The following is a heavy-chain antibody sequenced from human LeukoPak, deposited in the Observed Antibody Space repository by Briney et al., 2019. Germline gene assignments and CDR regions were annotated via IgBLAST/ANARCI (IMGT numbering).Heavy chain of an antibody. J-gene: IGHJ4*02. Sequence: ASVKVSCKASGYTFTFYYMHWVRQAPGQGLEWMGIINPSGGNTSYAQKFQGRVTMTRDMSTSTVYMELSSLRAEDTAVYFCARDRYTSIWGQGILVTVSS. D-gene: IGHD3-16*02. CDR2: INPSGGNT. CDR1: GYTFTFYY. CDR3: ARDRYTSI. V-gene: IGHV1-46*01.